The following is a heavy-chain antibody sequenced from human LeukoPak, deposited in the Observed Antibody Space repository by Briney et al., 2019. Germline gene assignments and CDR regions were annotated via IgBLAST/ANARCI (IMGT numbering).Heavy chain of an antibody. D-gene: IGHD3-3*01. V-gene: IGHV1-69*13. CDR1: GGTFSSYA. J-gene: IGHJ2*01. CDR3: ARGNYYDFWSGAVL. Sequence: SVKVSCKASGGTFSSYAISWVRQAPGQGLEWMGGIIPIFGTANYAQKFQGRVTITADESTSTAYMELSSLRSEDTAVYYCARGNYYDFWSGAVLWGRGTLVTVSS. CDR2: IIPIFGTA.